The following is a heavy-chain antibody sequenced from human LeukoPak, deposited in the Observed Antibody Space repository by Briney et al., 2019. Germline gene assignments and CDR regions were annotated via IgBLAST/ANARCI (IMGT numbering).Heavy chain of an antibody. V-gene: IGHV4-59*01. J-gene: IGHJ6*02. CDR1: GGSISSYY. CDR2: IYYSGST. CDR3: ASYYYYYGMDV. Sequence: SETLSLTCTVSGGSISSYYWSWIRHPPGKGLEWIGYIYYSGSTNYNPSLKSRVTISVDTSKNQFSLKLSSVTAADTAVYYCASYYYYYGMDVWGQGTTVTVSS.